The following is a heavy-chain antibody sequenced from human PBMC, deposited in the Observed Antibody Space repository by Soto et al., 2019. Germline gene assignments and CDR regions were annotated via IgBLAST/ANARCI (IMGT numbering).Heavy chain of an antibody. CDR1: GGSISSGDYY. D-gene: IGHD3-3*01. CDR3: ARSKNYDFWSGYPARGAFDI. Sequence: SETLSLTCTVSGGSISSGDYYWSWIRQPPGKGLEWIGYIYYSGSTYYNPSLKSRATISVDTSKNQFSLKLSSVTAADTAVYYCARSKNYDFWSGYPARGAFDIWGQGTMVTVSS. CDR2: IYYSGST. J-gene: IGHJ3*02. V-gene: IGHV4-30-4*01.